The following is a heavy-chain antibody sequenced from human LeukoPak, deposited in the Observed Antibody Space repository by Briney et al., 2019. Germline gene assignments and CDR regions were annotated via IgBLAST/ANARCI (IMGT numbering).Heavy chain of an antibody. Sequence: PSETLSLTCTVSGGSISSYYWSWIRQPPGKGLEWIGYIYYSGSTNYNPSLKSRVTISVDTSKNQFSLKLSSVTAADTAVYYCARRRAAAGYFDYWGQGTLVTVSS. CDR3: ARRRAAAGYFDY. CDR1: GGSISSYY. J-gene: IGHJ4*02. V-gene: IGHV4-59*01. CDR2: IYYSGST. D-gene: IGHD6-13*01.